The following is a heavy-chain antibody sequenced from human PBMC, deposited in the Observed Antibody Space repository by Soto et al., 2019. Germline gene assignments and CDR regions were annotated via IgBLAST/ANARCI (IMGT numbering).Heavy chain of an antibody. J-gene: IGHJ4*02. CDR1: GFTFSSYG. V-gene: IGHV3-30*18. CDR2: ISYDGSNK. CDR3: AKDYLRWGNYYGSGSPFRY. Sequence: QVQLVESGGGVVQPGRSLRLSCAASGFTFSSYGMHWVRQAPGKGLEWVAVISYDGSNKYYADSVKGRFTISRDNSKNTLYLQMNSLRAEDTAVYYCAKDYLRWGNYYGSGSPFRYWGQGTLVTVSS. D-gene: IGHD3-10*01.